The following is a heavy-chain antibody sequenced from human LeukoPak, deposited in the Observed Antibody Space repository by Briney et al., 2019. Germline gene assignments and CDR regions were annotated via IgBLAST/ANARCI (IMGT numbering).Heavy chain of an antibody. CDR3: ARGGGTMVRGVIIIEPDYMDV. CDR1: GYTFTSYY. V-gene: IGHV1-46*01. Sequence: ASVKVSCKASGYTFTSYYMHWVRQAPGQGLEWMGIINPSGGSTSYAQKFQGRVTMTRDTSTSTVYMELSSLRSEDTAVYYCARGGGTMVRGVIIIEPDYMDVWGKGTTVTISS. J-gene: IGHJ6*03. CDR2: INPSGGST. D-gene: IGHD3-10*01.